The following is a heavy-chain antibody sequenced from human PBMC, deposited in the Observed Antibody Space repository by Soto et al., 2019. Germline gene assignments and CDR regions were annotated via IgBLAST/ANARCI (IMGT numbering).Heavy chain of an antibody. J-gene: IGHJ4*02. CDR1: GFIFTDYS. V-gene: IGHV3-21*01. Sequence: ESGGGLVKPGGSLRLSCVASGFIFTDYSMLWVRQAPGKGLEWVSSISRDNNYIYYPDSVKGRFTISRDNAKNSLFLHVNTLRPEDTAVYYCARGRTCTGASCYGGGDYWGQGTLVTVSS. CDR3: ARGRTCTGASCYGGGDY. D-gene: IGHD2-15*01. CDR2: ISRDNNYI.